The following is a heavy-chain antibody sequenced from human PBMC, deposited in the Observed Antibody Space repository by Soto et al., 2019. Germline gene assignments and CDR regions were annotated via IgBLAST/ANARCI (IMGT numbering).Heavy chain of an antibody. CDR1: GFTFSSYG. CDR2: ISYDGSNK. D-gene: IGHD2-2*01. J-gene: IGHJ5*02. CDR3: AKDQGRIVVVGFDP. V-gene: IGHV3-30*18. Sequence: GSLRLSCAASGFTFSSYGMHWVRQAPGKGLEWVAVISYDGSNKYYADSVKGRFTISRDNSKNTLYLQMNSLRAEDTAVYYCAKDQGRIVVVGFDPWGQGTLVTVSS.